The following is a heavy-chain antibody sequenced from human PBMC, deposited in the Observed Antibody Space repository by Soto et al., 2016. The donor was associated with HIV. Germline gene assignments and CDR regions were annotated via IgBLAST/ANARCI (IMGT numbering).Heavy chain of an antibody. V-gene: IGHV3-23*01. J-gene: IGHJ4*03. CDR2: ISGSGVGT. Sequence: EVQLLESGGGLLQPGGSLRLSCAASGFTFKKYAMSWVRQAPGKGLEWVSAISGSGVGTYYVDSVKGRFTISRDNSKNVLYLQMNSLRAEDTAVYYCVKDTKIYNWVRGVIFDYVGPGTLVTVSS. D-gene: IGHD3-10*01. CDR3: VKDTKIYNWVRGVIFDY. CDR1: GFTFKKYA.